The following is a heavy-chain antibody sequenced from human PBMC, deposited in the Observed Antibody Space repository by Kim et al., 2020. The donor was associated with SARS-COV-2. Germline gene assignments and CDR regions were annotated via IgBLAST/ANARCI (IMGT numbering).Heavy chain of an antibody. CDR3: ASSLVWFGTYRGGAFDI. Sequence: VKGRFTISRDNAKNSLYLQMNSLRAEDTAVYYCASSLVWFGTYRGGAFDIWGQGTMVTVSS. V-gene: IGHV3-11*04. D-gene: IGHD3-10*01. J-gene: IGHJ3*02.